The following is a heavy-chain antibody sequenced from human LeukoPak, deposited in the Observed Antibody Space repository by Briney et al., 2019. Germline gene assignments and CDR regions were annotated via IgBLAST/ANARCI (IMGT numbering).Heavy chain of an antibody. CDR3: ARRKVTTNFDY. V-gene: IGHV3-7*01. D-gene: IGHD4-17*01. CDR2: IKQDGSEK. Sequence: GGSLRLSCAASGFTFSSYSMNWVRQAPGKGLEWVANIKQDGSEKYYVDSVKGRFTISRDNAKNSLYLQMNSLRAEDTAVYYCARRKVTTNFDYWGQGTLVTVSS. CDR1: GFTFSSYS. J-gene: IGHJ4*02.